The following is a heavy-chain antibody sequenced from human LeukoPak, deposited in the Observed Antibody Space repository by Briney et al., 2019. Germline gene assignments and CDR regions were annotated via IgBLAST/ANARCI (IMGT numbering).Heavy chain of an antibody. J-gene: IGHJ4*02. Sequence: PGGSLRLSCAASGFTFSSYAMHWVRQAPGKGLEWVAVISYDGSNKYYADSVKGRFTISRDNSKNTLYLQMNSLRAEDTAVYYCARGSIAARTIFDYWGQGTLVTVSS. CDR1: GFTFSSYA. CDR2: ISYDGSNK. D-gene: IGHD6-6*01. V-gene: IGHV3-30-3*01. CDR3: ARGSIAARTIFDY.